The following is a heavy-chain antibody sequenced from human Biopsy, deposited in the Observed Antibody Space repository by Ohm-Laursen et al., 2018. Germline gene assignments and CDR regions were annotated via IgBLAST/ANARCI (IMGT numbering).Heavy chain of an antibody. CDR2: INQAGTT. Sequence: GTLSLTCAVFGKTFSDYQWSWIRQPPGKGLEWIGQINQAGTTNYNPSLKSRVSISADASKCEFSLGLTSVTAADTAVYLCGNEVHGRDYWGLGAQVTVSS. CDR3: GNEVHGRDY. V-gene: IGHV4-34*08. CDR1: GKTFSDYQ. J-gene: IGHJ4*02. D-gene: IGHD2-15*01.